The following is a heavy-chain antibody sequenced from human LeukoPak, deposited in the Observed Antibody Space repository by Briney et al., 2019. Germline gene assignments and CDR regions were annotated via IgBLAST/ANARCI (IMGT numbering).Heavy chain of an antibody. D-gene: IGHD3-3*01. CDR1: GYNFSRFW. V-gene: IGHV5-51*01. Sequence: GESLKISCKGSGYNFSRFWINCVRQMPGKGLEWMGIIYPDDSDTRYSPSFQGQVTISADKSISTAYLQWSSLKASDTAMYYCARHVTFFGVVYDAFDIWGQGTMVTVSS. CDR2: IYPDDSDT. J-gene: IGHJ3*02. CDR3: ARHVTFFGVVYDAFDI.